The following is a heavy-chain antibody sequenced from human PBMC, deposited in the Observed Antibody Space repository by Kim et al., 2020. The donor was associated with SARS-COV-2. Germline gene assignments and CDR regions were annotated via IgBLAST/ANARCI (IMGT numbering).Heavy chain of an antibody. CDR2: ISYDGSNT. CDR1: GFTFSSYA. J-gene: IGHJ4*02. V-gene: IGHV3-33*05. CDR3: ARDFRGDFDY. D-gene: IGHD3-10*01. Sequence: GGSLRLSCTASGFTFSSYAMHWVRQAPGKGLEWMAFISYDGSNTYYADSVKGRFTISRDNSKNTLSLQMNSLRAEDTAVYYCARDFRGDFDYCGQGTLGT.